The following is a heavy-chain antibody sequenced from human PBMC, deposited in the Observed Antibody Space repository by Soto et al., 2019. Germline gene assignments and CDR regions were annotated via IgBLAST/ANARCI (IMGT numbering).Heavy chain of an antibody. J-gene: IGHJ4*02. D-gene: IGHD5-12*01. V-gene: IGHV5-51*01. CDR1: GYKFTTYW. CDR2: IYPGDSDT. Sequence: RGESLKISCQASGYKFTTYWIAWVRQMPGKGLEWMGIIYPGDSDTRYSPSFQGQVTISADKSTSTAYLQWNSLKASDTAMYYCARQYSGYDHFFDYWGQGTLVTVSS. CDR3: ARQYSGYDHFFDY.